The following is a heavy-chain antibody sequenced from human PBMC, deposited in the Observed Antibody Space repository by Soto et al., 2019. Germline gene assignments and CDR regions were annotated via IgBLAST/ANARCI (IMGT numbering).Heavy chain of an antibody. CDR3: ARGEGAYWGGDCYLAIYNWFDP. Sequence: QVQLVQSGAEVKKPGASVKVSCKASGYTFTSYGISWVRQAPGQGLEWMGWISAYNGNTNYAQKLQGRVTLTTDTATSKAWRAPGSLRCDDTAVSYCARGEGAYWGGDCYLAIYNWFDPWGQGTLVTVSS. CDR1: GYTFTSYG. V-gene: IGHV1-18*01. J-gene: IGHJ5*02. D-gene: IGHD2-21*01. CDR2: ISAYNGNT.